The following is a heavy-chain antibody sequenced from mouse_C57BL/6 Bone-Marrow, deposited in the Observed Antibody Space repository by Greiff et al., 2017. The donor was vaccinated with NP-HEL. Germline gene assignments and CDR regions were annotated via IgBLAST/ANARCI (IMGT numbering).Heavy chain of an antibody. Sequence: VQLPQYGAELARPVASVKMSCKASGYTFPSYTMHWVKQRPGQGLEWICYLNPSSGYTKYNQKFKDKATLTADKSSSTAYMQLSSLTSEDSAVYYCAIWLRRRDYWGQGTTRTVSS. CDR3: AIWLRRRDY. CDR1: GYTFPSYT. V-gene: IGHV1-4*01. D-gene: IGHD2-2*01. J-gene: IGHJ2*01. CDR2: LNPSSGYT.